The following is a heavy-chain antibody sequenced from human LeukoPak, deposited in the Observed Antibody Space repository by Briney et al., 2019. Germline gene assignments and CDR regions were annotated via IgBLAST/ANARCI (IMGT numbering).Heavy chain of an antibody. CDR3: ASTPLTGTYSSGWYRVVNFDY. CDR1: GFTFSDYY. V-gene: IGHV3-11*04. Sequence: GGSLRLSCAASGFTFSDYYMSWIRQAPGKGLEWVSYISGNGDTIYYADSVKGRFTISRDNAKSSLYLQMNSLRVEDTAVYYCASTPLTGTYSSGWYRVVNFDYWGQGTLVTVSS. J-gene: IGHJ4*02. D-gene: IGHD6-19*01. CDR2: ISGNGDTI.